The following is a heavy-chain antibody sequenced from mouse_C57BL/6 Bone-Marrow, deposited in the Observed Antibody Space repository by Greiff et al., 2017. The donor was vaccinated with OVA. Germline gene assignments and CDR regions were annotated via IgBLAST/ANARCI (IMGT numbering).Heavy chain of an antibody. CDR3: AREGPTVKMDY. CDR1: GFTFSSYA. CDR2: ISDGGSYT. D-gene: IGHD2-10*01. J-gene: IGHJ4*01. V-gene: IGHV5-4*01. Sequence: EVQGVESGGGLVKPGGSLKLSCAASGFTFSSYAMSWVRQTPEKRLEWVATISDGGSYTYYPDNVKGRFTITRDNAKNNLYLQMSHLKSEDTAMYYGAREGPTVKMDYWGQGTSVTVSS.